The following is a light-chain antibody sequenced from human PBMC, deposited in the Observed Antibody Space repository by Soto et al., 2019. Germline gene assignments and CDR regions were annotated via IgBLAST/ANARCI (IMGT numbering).Light chain of an antibody. CDR1: SSDVGGHNF. CDR2: EVS. J-gene: IGLJ2*01. CDR3: IPYTSISTDVL. Sequence: QSALTQPASVSGSPGQSITISCTGTSSDVGGHNFVSWYQQHPGKDPKLMIYEVSNRPSGVSNRFSASKSGNTASLTISGLQAEDEADYYCIPYTSISTDVLFGGGTKLTVL. V-gene: IGLV2-14*01.